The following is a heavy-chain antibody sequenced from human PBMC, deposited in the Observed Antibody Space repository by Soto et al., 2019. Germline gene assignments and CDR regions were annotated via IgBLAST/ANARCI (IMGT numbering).Heavy chain of an antibody. V-gene: IGHV3-23*01. D-gene: IGHD1-7*01. J-gene: IGHJ4*02. CDR1: GFTFSSYA. CDR2: ISGSGGST. Sequence: GGSLRLSCAASGFTFSSYAMSWVRQAPGKGLEWVSAISGSGGSTYYADSVKGRFTISRDNSKNTLYLQMNSLRAEDTAVYYCAKAPSITGTTFHFDYWGQGTLVTVSS. CDR3: AKAPSITGTTFHFDY.